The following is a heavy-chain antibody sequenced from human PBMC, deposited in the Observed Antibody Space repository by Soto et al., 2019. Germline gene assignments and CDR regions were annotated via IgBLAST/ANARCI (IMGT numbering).Heavy chain of an antibody. V-gene: IGHV1-69*02. J-gene: IGHJ3*02. CDR1: GGTFSSYT. Sequence: QVQLVQSGAEVKKPGSSVKVSCKASGGTFSSYTISWVRQAPGQGLEWMGRIIPILGIANYAQKFQGRVTITADKFTSTAYMELSSLRSEDTAVYYCATGPIVVVVAATYAFDIWGQGTMVTVSS. CDR3: ATGPIVVVVAATYAFDI. CDR2: IIPILGIA. D-gene: IGHD2-15*01.